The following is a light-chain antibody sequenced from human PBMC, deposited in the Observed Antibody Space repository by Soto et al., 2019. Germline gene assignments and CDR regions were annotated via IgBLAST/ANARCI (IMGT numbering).Light chain of an antibody. CDR2: GAS. V-gene: IGKV1-5*01. CDR1: QSISGL. J-gene: IGKJ4*01. Sequence: DIQMTQSPSTLSASVGDRVTITCRASQSISGLLAWYQQKPGKAPKLLIYGASSLESGVPSTFSGSGSGTEFTLTISSLQSDDFATYYCQQYSSYPRPFGGGTKVEIK. CDR3: QQYSSYPRP.